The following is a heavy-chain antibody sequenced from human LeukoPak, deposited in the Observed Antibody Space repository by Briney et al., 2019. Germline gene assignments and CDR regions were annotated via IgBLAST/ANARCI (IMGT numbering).Heavy chain of an antibody. Sequence: ASVKVSCKASGYTFTGYYIHWVRQAPGQGLEWLGWINPTTGGTKYAQKFEGRVTMTRDTSITTAYMEVNRLRSDDTAVYYCARAEVGATSTVDYWGQGTLVTVSS. J-gene: IGHJ4*02. V-gene: IGHV1-2*02. CDR3: ARAEVGATSTVDY. CDR1: GYTFTGYY. D-gene: IGHD1-26*01. CDR2: INPTTGGT.